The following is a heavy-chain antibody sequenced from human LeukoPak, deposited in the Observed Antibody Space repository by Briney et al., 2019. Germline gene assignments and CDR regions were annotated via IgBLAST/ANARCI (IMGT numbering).Heavy chain of an antibody. CDR2: ISGSGGRT. CDR1: GFPFSSYA. CDR3: AKDRAYLFDSIGYYDN. D-gene: IGHD3-22*01. Sequence: PGGSLRLFCAASGFPFSSYAMSWVRQATGKRLEGVSAISGSGGRTFYADSVKGRFTISRDTSKNTVYLQMHSLKADDTAVYYCAKDRAYLFDSIGYYDNWGQGTLGTVSS. J-gene: IGHJ4*02. V-gene: IGHV3-23*01.